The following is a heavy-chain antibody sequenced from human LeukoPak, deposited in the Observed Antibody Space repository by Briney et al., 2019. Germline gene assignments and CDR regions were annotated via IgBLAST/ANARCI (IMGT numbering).Heavy chain of an antibody. Sequence: SETLSLTCTVSGGSISSYYWSWIRQPPGKGLEWIGYIYYSGSTNYSPSLKSRVTISVDTSKNQFSLKLSSVTAADTAVYYCARAGYGDSDFDYWGQGTLVTVSS. D-gene: IGHD4-17*01. J-gene: IGHJ4*02. CDR3: ARAGYGDSDFDY. CDR2: IYYSGST. CDR1: GGSISSYY. V-gene: IGHV4-59*01.